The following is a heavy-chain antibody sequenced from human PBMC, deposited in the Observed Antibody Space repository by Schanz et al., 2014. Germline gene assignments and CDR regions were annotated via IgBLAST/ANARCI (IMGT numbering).Heavy chain of an antibody. V-gene: IGHV3-7*01. CDR1: GFTFSIHY. D-gene: IGHD5-12*01. J-gene: IGHJ4*02. Sequence: EVQLVESGGGLVQPGGSLRLSCAASGFTFSIHYMSWVRQAPGKGLEWVAKIKPDGSEKLYVDSVRGRFAVSRDNAQNSLYLQLNSLTAEDTAVYLCARGVGYINRWYYFDYWGQGTLVTVSS. CDR3: ARGVGYINRWYYFDY. CDR2: IKPDGSEK.